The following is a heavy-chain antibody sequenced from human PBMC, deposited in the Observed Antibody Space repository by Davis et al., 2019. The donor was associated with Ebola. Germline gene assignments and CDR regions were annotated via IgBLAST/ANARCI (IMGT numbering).Heavy chain of an antibody. Sequence: GGSLRLSCAASGFIFSSYWMSWVRQAPGKGLESVSRISTNGENTYYAESVKGRFTISRDNSKDTLYLQMRSLRTEDTAVYYCVKDRFTVVVVHGGFDYWGQGTLVTVSS. D-gene: IGHD2-15*01. CDR1: GFIFSSYW. J-gene: IGHJ4*02. CDR3: VKDRFTVVVVHGGFDY. CDR2: ISTNGENT. V-gene: IGHV3-64D*06.